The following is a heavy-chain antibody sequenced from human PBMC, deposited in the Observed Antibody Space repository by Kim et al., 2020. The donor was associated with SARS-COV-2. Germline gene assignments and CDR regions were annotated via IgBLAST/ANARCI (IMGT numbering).Heavy chain of an antibody. D-gene: IGHD6-19*01. CDR3: ARGYSTGWAYFDY. J-gene: IGHJ4*02. Sequence: AIAVTSLITISPDTSKNQFSLQLNSVTPEDTAVYYCARGYSTGWAYFDYWGQGTLGTVSS. V-gene: IGHV6-1*01.